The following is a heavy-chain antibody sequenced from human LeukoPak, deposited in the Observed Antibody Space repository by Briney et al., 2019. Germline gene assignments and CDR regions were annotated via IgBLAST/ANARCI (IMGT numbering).Heavy chain of an antibody. J-gene: IGHJ5*02. V-gene: IGHV3-23*01. D-gene: IGHD5-12*01. Sequence: GGSLRLSCAASGFTFSSYAMHWVRQAPGKGLEWVSAISGSGGSTYYADSVKGRFTISRDNSKNTLYLQMNSLRAEDTAVYYCATGGDIVATYTHSPLNWFDPWGQGTLVTVSS. CDR3: ATGGDIVATYTHSPLNWFDP. CDR2: ISGSGGST. CDR1: GFTFSSYA.